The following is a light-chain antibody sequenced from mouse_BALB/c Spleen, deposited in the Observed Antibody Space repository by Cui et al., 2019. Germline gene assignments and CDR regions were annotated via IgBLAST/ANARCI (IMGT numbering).Light chain of an antibody. V-gene: IGKV6-13*01. CDR3: QQYSSYPRT. CDR1: QNVGTA. Sequence: DIVMTQSQKFMSTSVGDRVSITCKASQNVGTAVAWYQQKPGQSPKLLIYSASNRYTGVPDRFTGSGSGTDFTLNISNMQSEDLADYFCQQYSSYPRTFGGGTKLEIK. CDR2: SAS. J-gene: IGKJ1*01.